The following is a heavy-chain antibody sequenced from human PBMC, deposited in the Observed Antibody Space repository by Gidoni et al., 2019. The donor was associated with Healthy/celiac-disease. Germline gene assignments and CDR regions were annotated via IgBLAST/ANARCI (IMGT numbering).Heavy chain of an antibody. V-gene: IGHV4-39*01. Sequence: QLQLQESGPGLVKPSETLSLTCTVSGGSISSSSYYWGWIRQPPGKGLEWIGSIYYSGSTYYNPSLKSRVTISVDTSKNQFSLKLSSVTAADTAVYYCARLPNVLRFLEDYGGQGTLVTVSS. D-gene: IGHD3-3*01. CDR1: GGSISSSSYY. CDR2: IYYSGST. CDR3: ARLPNVLRFLEDY. J-gene: IGHJ4*02.